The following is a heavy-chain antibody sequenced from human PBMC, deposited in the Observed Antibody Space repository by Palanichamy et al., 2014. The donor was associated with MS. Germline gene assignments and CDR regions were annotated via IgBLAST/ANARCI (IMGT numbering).Heavy chain of an antibody. Sequence: VQLVQSGAEVKKPGASVKVSCKASGYTFTGYYMHWVRQAPGQGLEWMGWINPNSGGTNYAQKFQGRVTMTRDTSISTAYMELSRLRSDDTAVYYCARSITIFGVAYWGMDVWGQGTTVTVSS. V-gene: IGHV1-2*02. CDR3: ARSITIFGVAYWGMDV. CDR2: INPNSGGT. CDR1: GYTFTGYY. J-gene: IGHJ6*02. D-gene: IGHD3-3*01.